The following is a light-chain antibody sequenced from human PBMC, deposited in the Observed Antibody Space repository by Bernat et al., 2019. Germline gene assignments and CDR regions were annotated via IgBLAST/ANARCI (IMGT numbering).Light chain of an antibody. CDR3: QQLNSFPIT. CDR2: GAS. J-gene: IGKJ5*01. V-gene: IGKV1-9*01. Sequence: DIQLTQSPSFLSASVGDRVTITCRASQVIGTDVAWYQQKPGKAPNLLIDGASTLQYGVPSRFSGSGIGTEFTLTISSLQPEDSASYYCQQLNSFPITVSQGARLEIK. CDR1: QVIGTD.